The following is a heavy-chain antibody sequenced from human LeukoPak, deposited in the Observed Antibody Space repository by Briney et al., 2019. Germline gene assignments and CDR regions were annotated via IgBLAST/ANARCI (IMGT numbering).Heavy chain of an antibody. CDR1: GYTFTSYY. D-gene: IGHD6-19*01. CDR3: ARDLVVGITVAGTFDY. V-gene: IGHV1-46*01. CDR2: INPSGGST. Sequence: GASVKVSCKASGYTFTSYYMHWVRHAPGQGLEWMGIINPSGGSTSYAQKFQGRVTMTRDMSTSTVYMELSSLRSEDTAVYYCARDLVVGITVAGTFDYWGQGTLVTVSS. J-gene: IGHJ4*02.